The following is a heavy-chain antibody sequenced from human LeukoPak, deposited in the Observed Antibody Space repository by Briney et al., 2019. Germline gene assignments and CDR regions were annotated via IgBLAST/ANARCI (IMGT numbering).Heavy chain of an antibody. Sequence: GGSLTLSCPASGFTVSSNYMSWVRQAPGKGLAWVSVIYSGGSTYYADSVKGRFTISRHNSKNTLYLQMNSLRAEDTAVYYCARDWDFGHDICGQGTMVTVSS. CDR1: GFTVSSNY. J-gene: IGHJ3*02. CDR3: ARDWDFGHDI. V-gene: IGHV3-66*01. CDR2: IYSGGST. D-gene: IGHD3-3*01.